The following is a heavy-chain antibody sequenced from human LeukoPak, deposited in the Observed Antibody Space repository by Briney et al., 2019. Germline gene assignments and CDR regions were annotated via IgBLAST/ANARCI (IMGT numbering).Heavy chain of an antibody. CDR3: ARAGRGVGATTYYYYYYMDV. Sequence: GGSLRLSCAASGFTFDDYGMSWVRQAPGKGLEWVSGINWNGGSTGYADSVKGRFTISRDNAKNSLYLQMNSLRAEDTAVYYCARAGRGVGATTYYYYYYMDVWGKGTTVTVSS. D-gene: IGHD1-26*01. V-gene: IGHV3-20*04. CDR1: GFTFDDYG. CDR2: INWNGGST. J-gene: IGHJ6*03.